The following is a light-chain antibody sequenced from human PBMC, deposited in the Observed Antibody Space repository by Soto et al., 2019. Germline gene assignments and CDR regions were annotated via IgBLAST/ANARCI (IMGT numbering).Light chain of an antibody. V-gene: IGKV3-15*01. CDR1: QSVGSN. Sequence: EKVMTQSPATLSVSPGARATLSCRASQSVGSNLAWYRQKPGQAPRLLIYEASTRATGVPDRFSGRGYGREFTLTTSSLQSEDFAVYSCQQYNDWPPAFGQGTKVEIK. CDR2: EAS. J-gene: IGKJ1*01. CDR3: QQYNDWPPA.